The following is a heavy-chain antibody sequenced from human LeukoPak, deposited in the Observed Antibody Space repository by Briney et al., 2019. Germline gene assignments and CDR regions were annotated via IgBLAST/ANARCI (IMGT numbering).Heavy chain of an antibody. D-gene: IGHD4-17*01. Sequence: GGSLRLSCAASGFTFRTYAMNWVRQAPGKGLEWVSTISGNGGSTYYADSVKGRFTISRDNSKNTLYLQMNSLKAEDTAVYYCAKSRRLYGDFIDYWGQGTLVTVSS. CDR3: AKSRRLYGDFIDY. V-gene: IGHV3-23*01. CDR2: ISGNGGST. J-gene: IGHJ4*02. CDR1: GFTFRTYA.